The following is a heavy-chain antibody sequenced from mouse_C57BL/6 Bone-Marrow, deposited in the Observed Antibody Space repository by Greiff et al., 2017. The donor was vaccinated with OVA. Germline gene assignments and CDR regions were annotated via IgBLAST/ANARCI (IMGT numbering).Heavy chain of an antibody. D-gene: IGHD2-3*01. CDR3: ARGGIGWLLEDY. V-gene: IGHV1-76*01. CDR2: IYPGSGNT. CDR1: GYTFTDYY. Sequence: QVQLQQSGAELVRPGASVKLSCKASGYTFTDYYINWVKQRPGQGLEWIARIYPGSGNTYYNEKFKGKATLTAEKSSSTAYMQLSSLTSEDSAVYVCARGGIGWLLEDYWGQGTTLTVSS. J-gene: IGHJ2*01.